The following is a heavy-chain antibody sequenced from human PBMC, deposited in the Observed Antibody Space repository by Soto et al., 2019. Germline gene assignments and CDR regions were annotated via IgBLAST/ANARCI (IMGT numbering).Heavy chain of an antibody. V-gene: IGHV3-23*01. J-gene: IGHJ4*02. Sequence: EVQLLESGGGLVQPGGSLRLSCAASGFTFSSYAMSWVRQAPGKGLEWVSAISGSGGSTYYADSVKGRFTIPRDNSKNTLYLQMNSLRAEDTAVYYCAKGGGYSYGFDYWGQGTLVTVSS. CDR2: ISGSGGST. CDR1: GFTFSSYA. CDR3: AKGGGYSYGFDY. D-gene: IGHD5-18*01.